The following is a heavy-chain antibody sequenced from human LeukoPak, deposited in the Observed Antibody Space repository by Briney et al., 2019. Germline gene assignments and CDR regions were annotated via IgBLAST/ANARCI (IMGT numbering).Heavy chain of an antibody. Sequence: SETLSLTCTVSGGSISSSSYYWGWIRQPPGKGLEWIGIIYYSESNYYNPSLKSRVTISVDTSKNQFSLKLSSVTAADTAVYYCARRADIVVVPAARESLPLEYYYYYMDVWGKGTTVTVSS. J-gene: IGHJ6*03. CDR1: GGSISSSSYY. CDR3: ARRADIVVVPAARESLPLEYYYYYMDV. V-gene: IGHV4-39*01. D-gene: IGHD2-2*01. CDR2: IYYSESN.